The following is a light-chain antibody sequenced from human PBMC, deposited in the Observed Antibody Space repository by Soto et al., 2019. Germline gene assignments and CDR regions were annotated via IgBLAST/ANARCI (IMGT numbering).Light chain of an antibody. J-gene: IGKJ1*01. CDR2: GAS. V-gene: IGKV3-20*01. CDR3: QQYGGSPWT. Sequence: EIVLTQSPGTVSLSPGERATLSCRASQRVRSTYLAWYQQKPGQPPRLLIYGASSRATGFPDRFSGSGSGTDFTLSISRLEPEDFAVYYCQQYGGSPWTFGQGTKV. CDR1: QRVRSTY.